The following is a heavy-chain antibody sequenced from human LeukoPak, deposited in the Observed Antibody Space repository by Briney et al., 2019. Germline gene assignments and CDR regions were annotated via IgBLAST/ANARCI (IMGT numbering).Heavy chain of an antibody. CDR2: ISGSGGST. CDR3: AKELNGYCSSTSCYGDAFDI. CDR1: GFIFSSYA. V-gene: IGHV3-23*01. Sequence: PGGSLRLSCAASGFIFSSYAMSWVRQAPGKGLEWVSAISGSGGSTYYADSVKGRFTISRDNSKNTLYLQMSSLRAEDTAVYYCAKELNGYCSSTSCYGDAFDIWGQGTMVTVSS. J-gene: IGHJ3*02. D-gene: IGHD2-2*01.